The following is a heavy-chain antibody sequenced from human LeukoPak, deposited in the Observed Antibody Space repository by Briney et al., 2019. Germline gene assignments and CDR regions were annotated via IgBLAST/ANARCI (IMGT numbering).Heavy chain of an antibody. V-gene: IGHV1-8*01. Sequence: GASVKVSRKASGYTFTSYDFNWVRQATGQRPEWMGWMSPNSGDTGYAQKFQDRVTMTRNTSISTAYMELSSLRSDDTAVYYCARGPPNWGYDYWGLGTLVTVSS. D-gene: IGHD7-27*01. CDR1: GYTFTSYD. CDR2: MSPNSGDT. J-gene: IGHJ4*02. CDR3: ARGPPNWGYDY.